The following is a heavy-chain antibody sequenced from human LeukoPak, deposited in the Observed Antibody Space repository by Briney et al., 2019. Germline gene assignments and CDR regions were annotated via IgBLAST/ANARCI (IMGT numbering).Heavy chain of an antibody. CDR2: INPSGGST. V-gene: IGHV1-46*01. Sequence: ASVKVSCKASGYTFTSYYMHWVRQAPGQGLEWMGIINPSGGSTSYAQKFQGRVTMTRDMSTSTVYMELSSLRSEDTAVYYCAREEWAMGSPYYYYMDVWGKGTTVTVSS. J-gene: IGHJ6*03. CDR1: GYTFTSYY. CDR3: AREEWAMGSPYYYYMDV. D-gene: IGHD3-3*01.